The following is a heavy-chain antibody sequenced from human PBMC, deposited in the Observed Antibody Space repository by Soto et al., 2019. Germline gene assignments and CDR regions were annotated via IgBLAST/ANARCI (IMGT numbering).Heavy chain of an antibody. CDR3: ARDSLINYYYGMDV. D-gene: IGHD3-10*01. CDR1: GFTFSSYW. CDR2: IKQDGSEK. Sequence: EVQLVESGGGLVQPGGSLRLSCAASGFTFSSYWMSWVRQAPGKGLEWVANIKQDGSEKYYVDSVKGRFTISRDNAKNSLYLQMNSLRAEDTAVYYCARDSLINYYYGMDVWGQGTTVTVSS. J-gene: IGHJ6*02. V-gene: IGHV3-7*03.